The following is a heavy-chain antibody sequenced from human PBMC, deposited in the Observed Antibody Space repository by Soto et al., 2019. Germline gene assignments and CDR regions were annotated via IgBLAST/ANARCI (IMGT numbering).Heavy chain of an antibody. D-gene: IGHD1-26*01. V-gene: IGHV1-69*02. CDR3: ARRSGSYPGRWFDP. Sequence: QVQLVQSGAEVKKPGSSVKVSCKASGGTFSSYTISWVRQAPGQGLEWMGRIIPILGIANYAQKFQGRVTITADKSTSTGYMELMSLRSEETGVSYCARRSGSYPGRWFDPWGQGTLVTVSS. CDR2: IIPILGIA. J-gene: IGHJ5*02. CDR1: GGTFSSYT.